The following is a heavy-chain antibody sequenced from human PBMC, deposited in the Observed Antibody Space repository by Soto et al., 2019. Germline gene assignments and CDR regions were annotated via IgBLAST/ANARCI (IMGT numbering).Heavy chain of an antibody. CDR3: ARGRIVVVVAATAPYYYYYMDV. J-gene: IGHJ6*03. D-gene: IGHD2-15*01. Sequence: SETLSLTCAVYGVSFSGYYWSWIRQPPGKGLEWIGEINHSGSTNYNPSLKSRVTISVDTSKNQLSLKLSSVTAADTAVYYCARGRIVVVVAATAPYYYYYMDVWGKGTTVTVSS. CDR1: GVSFSGYY. CDR2: INHSGST. V-gene: IGHV4-34*01.